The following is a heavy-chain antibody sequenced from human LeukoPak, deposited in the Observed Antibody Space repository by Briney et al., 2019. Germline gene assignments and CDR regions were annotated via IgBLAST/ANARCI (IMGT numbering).Heavy chain of an antibody. J-gene: IGHJ4*02. CDR2: IKQDGSEK. Sequence: GGSLRLSCAASKFAFSSYAMSWVRQAPGKGLEWVANIKQDGSEKYYVDSVKGRFTISRDNAKNSLYLQMNSLRAEDTAVYYCARVSARLWNYWGQGTLVTVSS. CDR3: ARVSARLWNY. CDR1: KFAFSSYA. D-gene: IGHD6-6*01. V-gene: IGHV3-7*04.